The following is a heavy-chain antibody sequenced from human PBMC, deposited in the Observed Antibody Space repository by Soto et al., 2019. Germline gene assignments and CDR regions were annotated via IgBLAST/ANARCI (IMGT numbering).Heavy chain of an antibody. CDR2: IYYSGST. D-gene: IGHD3-10*01. CDR3: ARDGAALGSGSYRLYYYYGMDV. V-gene: IGHV4-61*01. J-gene: IGHJ6*02. CDR1: GGSISSGIYS. Sequence: SETLSLTCAVSGGSISSGIYSWSWIRQPPGKGLEWIGYIYYSGSTNYNPSLKSRVTISVDTSKNQFSLKLSSVTAADTAVYYCARDGAALGSGSYRLYYYYGMDVWGQGTTVTVSS.